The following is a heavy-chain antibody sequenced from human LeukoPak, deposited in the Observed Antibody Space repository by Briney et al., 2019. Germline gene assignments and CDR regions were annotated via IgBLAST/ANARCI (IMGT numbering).Heavy chain of an antibody. CDR2: ISGSGDST. J-gene: IGHJ4*02. Sequence: GGSLRLSCAASGFTFSSYAMTWVRQAPGKGREWVSGISGSGDSTYYADSVKGRFTISRDNSKDTFYLQMNSLRAEDTAVYYCAKVRYNSGWPFDYWGQGTLVTVSS. CDR1: GFTFSSYA. D-gene: IGHD6-19*01. V-gene: IGHV3-23*01. CDR3: AKVRYNSGWPFDY.